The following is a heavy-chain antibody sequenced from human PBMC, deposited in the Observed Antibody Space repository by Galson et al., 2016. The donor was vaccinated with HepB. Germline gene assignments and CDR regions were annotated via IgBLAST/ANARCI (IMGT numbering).Heavy chain of an antibody. J-gene: IGHJ6*02. Sequence: SLRLSCAVSGFNFRQYGMNWVRQRPDRELEWVAVLAYDGVTKHTVEGRFTISRDISRNTLYLQMSSLRVEDTGVYYCARNAIFGEMYKMDVWGRGTTVIVSS. CDR1: GFNFRQYG. V-gene: IGHV3-33*05. D-gene: IGHD3-3*01. CDR2: LAYDGVTK. CDR3: ARNAIFGEMYKMDV.